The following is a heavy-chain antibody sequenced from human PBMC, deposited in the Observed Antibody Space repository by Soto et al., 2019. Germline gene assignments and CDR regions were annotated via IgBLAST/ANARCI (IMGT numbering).Heavy chain of an antibody. CDR1: GYSFTSYW. D-gene: IGHD3-3*01. CDR3: ARHDSPHYDFWSGYYPYYFDY. V-gene: IGHV5-51*01. J-gene: IGHJ4*02. Sequence: GESLKISCKGSGYSFTSYWIGWVRQMPGKGLGWMGIIYPGDSDTRYSPSFQGQVTISADKSISTAYLQWSSLKASDTAMYYCARHDSPHYDFWSGYYPYYFDYWGQGTLVTVSS. CDR2: IYPGDSDT.